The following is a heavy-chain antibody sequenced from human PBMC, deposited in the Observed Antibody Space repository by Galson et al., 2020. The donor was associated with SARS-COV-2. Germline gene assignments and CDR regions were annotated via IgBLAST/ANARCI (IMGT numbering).Heavy chain of an antibody. Sequence: SETLSLTCTVSDDSIDNSRFYWGWIRQPPGKGLEWIGNVYFTGDAYYNPSLKSRVTMSVNTSKNQFSLKLTSVTAADTAVYYCARDYFDASDYTSNWFDPWGQGTLVTVSS. CDR1: DDSIDNSRFY. D-gene: IGHD3-22*01. CDR2: VYFTGDA. CDR3: ARDYFDASDYTSNWFDP. J-gene: IGHJ5*02. V-gene: IGHV4-39*01.